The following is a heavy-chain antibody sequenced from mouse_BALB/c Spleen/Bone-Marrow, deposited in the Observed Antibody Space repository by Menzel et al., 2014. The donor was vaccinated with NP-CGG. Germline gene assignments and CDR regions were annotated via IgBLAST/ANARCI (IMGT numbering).Heavy chain of an antibody. D-gene: IGHD1-2*01. CDR1: GYTFTSYY. Sequence: VQLKQSGAELVKPGTSVKLSCKASGYTFTSYYIYWVKQRPGQGLKWIGEINPSNGGTNFNEKFKRKATLTVDKSSSTAYMQLSSLTSEDSAVYYCTRLSLLRGYFDYWGQGTTLTVSS. CDR2: INPSNGGT. J-gene: IGHJ2*01. V-gene: IGHV1S81*02. CDR3: TRLSLLRGYFDY.